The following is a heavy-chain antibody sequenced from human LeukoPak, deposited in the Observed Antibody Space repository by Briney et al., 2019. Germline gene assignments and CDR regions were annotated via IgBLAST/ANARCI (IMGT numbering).Heavy chain of an antibody. Sequence: SETLSLTCTVSGGSISSGTYYWSWIRQPAGKGLEWIGRIYTSGSTNYNPSLKSRVTISVDTSKNQFSLKLSSVTAADTAVYYCAREVMPLVVVPAAMDNWFDPWGQGTLVTVSS. J-gene: IGHJ5*02. D-gene: IGHD2-2*01. CDR1: GGSISSGTYY. CDR3: AREVMPLVVVPAAMDNWFDP. CDR2: IYTSGST. V-gene: IGHV4-61*02.